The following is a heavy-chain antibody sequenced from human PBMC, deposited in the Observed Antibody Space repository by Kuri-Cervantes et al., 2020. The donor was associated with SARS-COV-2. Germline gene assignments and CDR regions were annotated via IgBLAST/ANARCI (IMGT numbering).Heavy chain of an antibody. Sequence: GSLRLSCTVSGGSISSSSYYWGWLRQPPGKGLEWIGSIYYSGSTYYNPSLKSRVTISVDTSKNQFSLKLSSVTAADTAVYYCARLQRVVVPAASFDYWGQGTLVTVSS. CDR1: GGSISSSSYY. V-gene: IGHV4-39*01. CDR3: ARLQRVVVPAASFDY. CDR2: IYYSGST. D-gene: IGHD2-2*01. J-gene: IGHJ4*02.